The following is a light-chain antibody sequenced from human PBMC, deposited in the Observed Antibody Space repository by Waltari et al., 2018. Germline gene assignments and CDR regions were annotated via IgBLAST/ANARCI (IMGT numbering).Light chain of an antibody. CDR1: QSVSRA. Sequence: EIVLTQSPGTLSLSPGERATLSCRASQSVSRALARYQQRPGQAPRLLIYGASSRATGIPDRFSGSGSGTDFSLTISRLEPEDFAVYYCQNYVRLPATFGQGTKVEIK. J-gene: IGKJ1*01. V-gene: IGKV3-20*01. CDR2: GAS. CDR3: QNYVRLPAT.